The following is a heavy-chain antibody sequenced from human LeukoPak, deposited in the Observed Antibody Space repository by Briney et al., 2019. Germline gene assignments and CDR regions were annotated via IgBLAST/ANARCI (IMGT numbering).Heavy chain of an antibody. CDR2: VSGGGGTT. D-gene: IGHD6-6*01. V-gene: IGHV3-23*01. J-gene: IGHJ4*02. Sequence: QPGGSLILSCAASGFTFSSHAVSWVRQPPGKGLEWVSSVSGGGGTTYYADSVKGRFTISRDNSKSTLYLQMNSLRAEDTAVYYCANGDAGRPSEGLDYWGRGTLVTVSS. CDR3: ANGDAGRPSEGLDY. CDR1: GFTFSSHA.